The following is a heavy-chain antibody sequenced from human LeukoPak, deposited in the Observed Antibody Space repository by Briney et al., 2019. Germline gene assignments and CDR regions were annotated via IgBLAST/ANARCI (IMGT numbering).Heavy chain of an antibody. V-gene: IGHV3-23*01. CDR2: ISGSGGST. Sequence: LSGGSLRLSCAASGFTFSSYAMSWVRQAPGKGLEWVSAISGSGGSTYYADSVKGRFTISRDNSKNTLYLQMNSLRAEDTAVYYCAKAYYYDSGGYYPLGYWGQGTLVTVSS. J-gene: IGHJ4*02. D-gene: IGHD3-22*01. CDR3: AKAYYYDSGGYYPLGY. CDR1: GFTFSSYA.